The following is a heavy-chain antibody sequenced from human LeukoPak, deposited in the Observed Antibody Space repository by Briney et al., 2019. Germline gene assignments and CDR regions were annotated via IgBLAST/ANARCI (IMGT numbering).Heavy chain of an antibody. CDR3: ARDPGGLPRGWFDP. V-gene: IGHV3-21*01. D-gene: IGHD1-26*01. J-gene: IGHJ5*02. CDR1: GFTFSSYS. CDR2: ISSSSSFI. Sequence: GGSLRLSCAASGFTFSSYSMNWVRQAPGKGLEWVSSISSSSSFIYYADSVKGRFTISRDNAKNSLYLQMNSLRAEDTAVYYCARDPGGLPRGWFDPWGQGTLVTVSS.